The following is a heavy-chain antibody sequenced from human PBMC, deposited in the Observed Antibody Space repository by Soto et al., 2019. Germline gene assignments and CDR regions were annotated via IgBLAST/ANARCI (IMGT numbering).Heavy chain of an antibody. V-gene: IGHV1-2*04. D-gene: IGHD1-20*01. J-gene: IGHJ6*02. CDR3: ARDDVTGTDYGMDV. Sequence: GASVKVSCKASGYTFTGYYMHWVRQAPGRGLEWMGWINPNSGGTNYAQKFQGWVTMTRDTSISTAYMELSRLRSDDTAVYYCARDDVTGTDYGMDVWAQGTTVTVPS. CDR1: GYTFTGYY. CDR2: INPNSGGT.